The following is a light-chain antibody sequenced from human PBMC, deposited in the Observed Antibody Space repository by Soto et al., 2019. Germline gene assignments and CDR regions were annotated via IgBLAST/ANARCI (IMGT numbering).Light chain of an antibody. Sequence: DIQMTQSPSAMSASVGDRVTITCRASQGISNSLAWFQQKPGQGPKRLIYGATNLQSGVPPRFSGGGSETEFTLTISNLQPEDIATYYCLQHDAYPFTFGQGTKLEIK. CDR3: LQHDAYPFT. J-gene: IGKJ2*01. CDR2: GAT. CDR1: QGISNS. V-gene: IGKV1-17*03.